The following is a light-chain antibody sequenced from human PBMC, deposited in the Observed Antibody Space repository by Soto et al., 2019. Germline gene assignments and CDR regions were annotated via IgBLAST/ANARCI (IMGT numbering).Light chain of an antibody. J-gene: IGLJ3*02. CDR2: EVN. V-gene: IGLV2-23*02. CDR3: CSHVGGRSTQWV. Sequence: QSALTQPASVSGSPGQSITISCTGTSNDVGGYNLVSWFQQHPGKAPKLMISEVNKRPSGVSNRFSGSKSGNTASLTISGLQAEDEADYYCCSHVGGRSTQWVFGGGTKLTVL. CDR1: SNDVGGYNL.